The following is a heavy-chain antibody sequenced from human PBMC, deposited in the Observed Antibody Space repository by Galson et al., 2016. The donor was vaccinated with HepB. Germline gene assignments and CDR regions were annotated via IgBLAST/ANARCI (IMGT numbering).Heavy chain of an antibody. J-gene: IGHJ4*02. V-gene: IGHV1-3*01. CDR1: GYTFTTYA. CDR2: INAGNGNT. D-gene: IGHD6-13*01. CDR3: AREGRIAFDY. Sequence: SVKVSCKASGYTFTTYAIHWVRQAPGQRLEWMGWINAGNGNTKYSQKFQGRVTIPRDTSASTVYMELSSLRSEDTAVYYCAREGRIAFDYWGQGTLVSVSS.